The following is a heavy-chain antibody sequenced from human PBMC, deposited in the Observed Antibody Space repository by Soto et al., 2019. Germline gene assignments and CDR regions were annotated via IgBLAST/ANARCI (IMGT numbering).Heavy chain of an antibody. D-gene: IGHD2-2*02. CDR3: ARGGRGKKAGYNGLVSLGY. J-gene: IGHJ4*02. CDR2: IIPIFNST. Sequence: QVQLVQSGAEVKTPGSSLKVSCKVSGSRFSNYVISWVRQAPGHGLEWLGRIIPIFNSTKYAQSFQGRVTITADKSTSTASLELSSLRSDDTAVYGCARGGRGKKAGYNGLVSLGYWGQGTLVTVSS. CDR1: GSRFSNYV. V-gene: IGHV1-69*06.